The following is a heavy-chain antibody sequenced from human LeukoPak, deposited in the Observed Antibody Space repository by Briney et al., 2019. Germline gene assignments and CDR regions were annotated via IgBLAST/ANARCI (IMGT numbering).Heavy chain of an antibody. Sequence: VASVKVSCKASGYTFTSYGISWVRQAPGQGLEWMGGIIPIFGTANYAQKFQGRVTITADESTSTAYMELSSLRSEDTAVYYCARGTHIVATIGGTYYYYYYMDVWGKGTTVTISS. D-gene: IGHD5-12*01. J-gene: IGHJ6*03. CDR1: GYTFTSYG. CDR3: ARGTHIVATIGGTYYYYYYMDV. CDR2: IIPIFGTA. V-gene: IGHV1-69*13.